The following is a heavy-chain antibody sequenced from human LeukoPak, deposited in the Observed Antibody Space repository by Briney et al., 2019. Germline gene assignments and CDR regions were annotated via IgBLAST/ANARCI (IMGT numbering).Heavy chain of an antibody. D-gene: IGHD3-10*01. J-gene: IGHJ2*01. Sequence: GGSLRLSCAASGFTFSTYGMNWVRPAPGKGLEWVSSITSTSSYISYADSVKGRFTISRDNAKNSLYLQMNSLRAEDTAVYYCARDYYGSGLSHFDLWGRGTLVTVSS. CDR2: ITSTSSYI. V-gene: IGHV3-21*01. CDR3: ARDYYGSGLSHFDL. CDR1: GFTFSTYG.